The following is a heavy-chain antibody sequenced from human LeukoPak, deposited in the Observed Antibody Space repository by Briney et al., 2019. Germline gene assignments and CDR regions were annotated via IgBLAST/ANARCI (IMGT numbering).Heavy chain of an antibody. CDR1: GFTFSDFY. CDR3: ARTYGGYSDY. CDR2: ISYTGNTI. V-gene: IGHV3-11*01. J-gene: IGHJ4*02. D-gene: IGHD4-23*01. Sequence: GGSLRLSCAASGFTFSDFYMTWIRQAPGKGLEWVSYISYTGNTIYYADSVKGRFTISRDNAKNSLYLQMNSLRAEDTAVYYCARTYGGYSDYWGQGTLVTVSS.